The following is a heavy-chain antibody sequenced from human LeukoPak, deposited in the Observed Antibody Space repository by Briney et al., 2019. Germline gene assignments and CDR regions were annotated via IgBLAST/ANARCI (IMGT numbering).Heavy chain of an antibody. V-gene: IGHV3-9*03. CDR2: ISWNSGSI. CDR3: AKDIAAAGRGDDAFDI. CDR1: GFTFDDYA. J-gene: IGHJ3*02. D-gene: IGHD6-13*01. Sequence: TGGSLRLSCAASGFTFDDYAMHWVRQAPGKGLEWVSGISWNSGSIGYADSVKGRFTISRDNAKNSLYLQMNSLRAEDMALYYCAKDIAAAGRGDDAFDIWGQGTMVTVSS.